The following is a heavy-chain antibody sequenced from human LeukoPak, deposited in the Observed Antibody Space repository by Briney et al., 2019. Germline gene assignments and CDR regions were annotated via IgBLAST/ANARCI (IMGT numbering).Heavy chain of an antibody. Sequence: GGSLRLSCAASGFTFSSYAMSWVRQAPGKGLEWVANIKQDGSEKYYVDSVKGRFTISRDNAENSLYLQMNSLRAEDTAVYYCARGAIAQWGQGTLVTVSS. CDR1: GFTFSSYA. V-gene: IGHV3-7*01. J-gene: IGHJ4*02. CDR2: IKQDGSEK. CDR3: ARGAIAQ. D-gene: IGHD2-2*02.